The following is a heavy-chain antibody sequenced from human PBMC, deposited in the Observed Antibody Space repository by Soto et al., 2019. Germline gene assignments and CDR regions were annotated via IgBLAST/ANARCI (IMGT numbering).Heavy chain of an antibody. CDR3: ARKGWYGVVEWFDP. CDR2: IDVGSANA. CDR1: GFTFSSSA. Sequence: ASVKVSCKTSGFTFSSSAVHWVRQARGHRLQWIGWIDVGSANANYAQMLQERVTISRDMSTSTAYMELRSLRPDDTAVYYCARKGWYGVVEWFDPWGQGTLVTVSS. D-gene: IGHD6-19*01. V-gene: IGHV1-58*01. J-gene: IGHJ5*02.